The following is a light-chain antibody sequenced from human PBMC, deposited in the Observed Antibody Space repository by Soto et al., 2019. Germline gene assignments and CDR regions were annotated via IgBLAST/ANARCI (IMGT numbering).Light chain of an antibody. CDR2: GVS. CDR1: QSVSSSS. Sequence: EIVLTQSPGTLSLSPGARAPLSCRASQSVSSSSLAWYQQKPGQAPRLLSFGVSNRAAGVPDRFGGSGSGTDFTLTISRLEPEDFAVYYCQQYGGSPLTFGGGTKVDIK. V-gene: IGKV3-20*01. J-gene: IGKJ4*01. CDR3: QQYGGSPLT.